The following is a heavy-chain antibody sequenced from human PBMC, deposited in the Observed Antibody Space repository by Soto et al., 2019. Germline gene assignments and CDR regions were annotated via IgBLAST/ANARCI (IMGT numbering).Heavy chain of an antibody. CDR2: IYYSGST. J-gene: IGHJ4*02. D-gene: IGHD5-18*01. Sequence: SETLSLTCTVSGGSISSYYWSWIRQPPGKGLEWIGYIYYSGSTNYNPSLKSRVTISVDTSKNQFSLKLSSVTAADTAVYYCARQGYSYGLFDYWGQGTLVTVSS. CDR3: ARQGYSYGLFDY. V-gene: IGHV4-59*08. CDR1: GGSISSYY.